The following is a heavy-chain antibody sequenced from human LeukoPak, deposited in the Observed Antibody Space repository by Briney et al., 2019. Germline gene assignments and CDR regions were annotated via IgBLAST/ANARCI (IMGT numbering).Heavy chain of an antibody. CDR1: GFTVSGNY. J-gene: IGHJ4*02. V-gene: IGHV3-66*02. Sequence: QTGGSLRLSCAASGFTVSGNYMSWVRQAPGKGLEWVSVIYSGGSTYYADSVKGRFTISRDNSKNTLYLQMNSRRAEDTAVYYCARPRRQYGLGLGYWGQGTLVTVSS. CDR2: IYSGGST. CDR3: ARPRRQYGLGLGY. D-gene: IGHD4-11*01.